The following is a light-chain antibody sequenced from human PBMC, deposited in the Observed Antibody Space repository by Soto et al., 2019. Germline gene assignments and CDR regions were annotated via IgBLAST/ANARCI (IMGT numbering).Light chain of an antibody. CDR3: QQYQTWPRT. CDR1: QSVSSD. CDR2: GAS. Sequence: ILMTQSPASLSVSPGERATLSCRASQSVSSDLAWYHQKPGQAPRLLIYGASTRATGFPARFSGSGSGTEFTLTISSLQSEDVAIYYCQQYQTWPRTFGQGTKVDIK. J-gene: IGKJ1*01. V-gene: IGKV3-15*01.